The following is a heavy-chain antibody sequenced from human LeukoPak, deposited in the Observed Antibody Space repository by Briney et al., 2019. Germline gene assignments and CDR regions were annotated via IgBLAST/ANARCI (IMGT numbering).Heavy chain of an antibody. CDR3: ARVGGRYSPLGY. D-gene: IGHD3-16*02. CDR1: GFTFSTYG. Sequence: GGSLRLSCAASGFTFSTYGMSWVRQAPGKGLEWVSTISSGSSYIDYADSMKGRFTISRDNDKNSLFLQMTSLRAEDTAVYYCARVGGRYSPLGYWGQGTLVTVSS. V-gene: IGHV3-21*01. J-gene: IGHJ4*02. CDR2: ISSGSSYI.